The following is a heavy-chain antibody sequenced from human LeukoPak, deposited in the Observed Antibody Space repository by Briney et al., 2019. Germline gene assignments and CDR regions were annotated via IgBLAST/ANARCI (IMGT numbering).Heavy chain of an antibody. CDR1: GFTFTTYA. CDR3: ARSIPPDF. D-gene: IGHD1-26*01. CDR2: ITSGGRT. V-gene: IGHV3-23*01. Sequence: LAGGSLRLSCVPSGFTFTTYAMNWVRQATGKGLEWVSGITSGGRTYYADSVKGRFTISRDSSKNTLYLQMTSLRADDTALYYCARSIPPDFWGQGTLVTVSS. J-gene: IGHJ4*02.